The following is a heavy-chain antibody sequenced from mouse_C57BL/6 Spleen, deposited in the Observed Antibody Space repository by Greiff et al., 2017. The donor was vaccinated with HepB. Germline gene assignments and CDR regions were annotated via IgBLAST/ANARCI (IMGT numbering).Heavy chain of an antibody. V-gene: IGHV7-1*01. D-gene: IGHD2-2*01. J-gene: IGHJ4*01. CDR2: SRNKANDYTT. CDR1: GFTFSDFY. CDR3: ARDDGYPYAMDY. Sequence: EVMLVESGGGLVQSGRSLRLSCATSGFTFSDFYMEWVRQAPGEGLEWIAASRNKANDYTTEYSASVKGRFIVSRDTSQSILYLQMNALRAEDTAIYYCARDDGYPYAMDYWGQGTSVTVSS.